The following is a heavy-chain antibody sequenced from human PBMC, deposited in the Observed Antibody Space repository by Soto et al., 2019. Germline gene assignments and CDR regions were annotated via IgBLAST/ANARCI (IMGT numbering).Heavy chain of an antibody. D-gene: IGHD4-17*01. CDR3: ARDYGDYGLDY. J-gene: IGHJ4*02. Sequence: GGSLRLSCAASGFTFSSYSMNWVRQAPGKGLEWVSYISSSSTIYYADSVKGRFTISRDNAKNSLYLQMNSLRAEDTAVYYCARDYGDYGLDYWGQGTLVTVSS. V-gene: IGHV3-48*01. CDR2: ISSSSTI. CDR1: GFTFSSYS.